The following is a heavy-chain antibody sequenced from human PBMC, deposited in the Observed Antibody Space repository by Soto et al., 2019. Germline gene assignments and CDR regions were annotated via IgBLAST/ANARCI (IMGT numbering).Heavy chain of an antibody. Sequence: QVQLVQSGAEVKKPGSSVKVSCKASGGTFSSYTISWVRQAPGQGLEWMGRIIPILGIVNYAQKFQGRVTITADKSTSTAYRELSSLRSEDTAVYYCARDPRAYDLPAYWGQGTLVTVSS. CDR1: GGTFSSYT. J-gene: IGHJ4*02. CDR2: IIPILGIV. CDR3: ARDPRAYDLPAY. V-gene: IGHV1-69*08. D-gene: IGHD5-12*01.